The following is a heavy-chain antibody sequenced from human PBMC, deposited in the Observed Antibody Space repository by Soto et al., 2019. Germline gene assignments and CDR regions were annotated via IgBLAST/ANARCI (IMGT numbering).Heavy chain of an antibody. CDR2: MNPNSGNT. CDR3: ARGRREQWLVNHLDAFDI. CDR1: GYTFTSYD. J-gene: IGHJ3*02. Sequence: ASVKVSCKASGYTFTSYDINWVRQATGQGLEWMGWMNPNSGNTGYAQKFQGRVTMTRNTSISTAYMELSSLRSEDTAVYYCARGRREQWLVNHLDAFDIWGQGTMVTVSS. D-gene: IGHD6-19*01. V-gene: IGHV1-8*01.